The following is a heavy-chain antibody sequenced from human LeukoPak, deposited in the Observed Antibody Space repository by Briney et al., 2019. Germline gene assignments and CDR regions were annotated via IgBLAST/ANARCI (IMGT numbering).Heavy chain of an antibody. J-gene: IGHJ6*03. CDR2: INPSGGST. V-gene: IGHV1-46*01. D-gene: IGHD6-13*01. Sequence: ASVKVSCKASGYSFTSYHVHWVRQAPGQGLEWMGIINPSGGSTGYAQKFQGRVTMTRDTSTSTVYMELSSLRSEDTAVYYCARSRRDSSSWYVEFYYYYYMDVWGKGTTVTVSS. CDR3: ARSRRDSSSWYVEFYYYYYMDV. CDR1: GYSFTSYH.